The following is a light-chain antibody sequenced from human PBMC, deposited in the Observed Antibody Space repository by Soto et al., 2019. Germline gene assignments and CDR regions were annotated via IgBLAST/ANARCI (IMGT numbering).Light chain of an antibody. CDR3: QHYNSYSEA. V-gene: IGKV1-5*01. CDR2: AAS. Sequence: DLQMTQSPSSLSASVGDRVTITCRASQIIRNHLNWYQHTPGKAPKVLIYAASTLQGGVPSRFSGSGSGTEFTLTISSLQPDDFATYYCQHYNSYSEAFGQGTKVELK. CDR1: QIIRNH. J-gene: IGKJ1*01.